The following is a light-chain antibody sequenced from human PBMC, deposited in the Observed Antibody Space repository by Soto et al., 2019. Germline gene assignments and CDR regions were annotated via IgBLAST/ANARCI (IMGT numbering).Light chain of an antibody. CDR3: AAWDDGLNGVL. CDR1: SSNIRGNT. CDR2: SDN. V-gene: IGLV1-44*01. J-gene: IGLJ2*01. Sequence: QSVLTQPPSASGTPGQRVGISCSGSSSNIRGNTVSWYQKVPGTAPKLLIYSDNQRPSGVPDRFSGPKSGTSASLAISGLQSEDEADYYCAAWDDGLNGVLFGGGTKLTVL.